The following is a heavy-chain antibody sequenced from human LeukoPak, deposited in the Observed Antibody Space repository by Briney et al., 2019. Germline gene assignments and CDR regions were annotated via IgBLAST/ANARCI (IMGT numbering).Heavy chain of an antibody. CDR1: GFTFSSYG. V-gene: IGHV3-30*02. J-gene: IGHJ3*02. Sequence: PGGSLRLSCAASGFTFSSYGMHWVRQAPGKGLEWVAFIRYDGSNKYYADSVKGRFTISRDNSKNTLYLQMNSLRAEDTAVYYCAKDFRRGSLGAFDIWGQGTMVTVSS. CDR2: IRYDGSNK. D-gene: IGHD1-26*01. CDR3: AKDFRRGSLGAFDI.